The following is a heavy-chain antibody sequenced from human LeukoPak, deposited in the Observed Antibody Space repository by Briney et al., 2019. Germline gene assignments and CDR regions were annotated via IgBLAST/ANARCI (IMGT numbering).Heavy chain of an antibody. CDR2: IYDSGSA. V-gene: IGHV4-59*11. D-gene: IGHD3-3*01. CDR3: ARVLQNYYHMDV. Sequence: SETLSLTCTVSGVSINSHYCSWIRQPPGKGPEWIGFIYDSGSANYKSSLKSRVTMTVDTSKNQFSLKLNSVSAADTAVYYCARVLQNYYHMDVWGKGTTVTVSS. CDR1: GVSINSHY. J-gene: IGHJ6*03.